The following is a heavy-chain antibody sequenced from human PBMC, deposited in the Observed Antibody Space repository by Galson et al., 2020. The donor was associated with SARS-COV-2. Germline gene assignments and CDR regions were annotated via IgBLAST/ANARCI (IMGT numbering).Heavy chain of an antibody. Sequence: TAGSLRLSCAASGFTFSSYAMSWVRQAPGKGLEWVSAISGSGGSTYYADSVKGRFTISRDNSKNTLYLQMNSLRAEDTAVYYCAKDQDSSGYYYGMDVWGQGTTVTVSS. CDR2: ISGSGGST. CDR3: AKDQDSSGYYYGMDV. J-gene: IGHJ6*02. CDR1: GFTFSSYA. V-gene: IGHV3-23*01. D-gene: IGHD3-22*01.